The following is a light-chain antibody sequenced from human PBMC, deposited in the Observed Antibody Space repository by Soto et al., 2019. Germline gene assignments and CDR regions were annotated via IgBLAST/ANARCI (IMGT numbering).Light chain of an antibody. CDR2: AAS. V-gene: IGKV1-6*01. Sequence: AIQMNQYPYSLSASVGDRVTITCRASQDIRYGLSWYQQKPGKAPKLLIYAASSLQRGVPSRFSGSGSGTDFTLTISSLQPEDFATYSCLQHSNYPWALGQGTKV. CDR3: LQHSNYPWA. J-gene: IGKJ1*01. CDR1: QDIRYG.